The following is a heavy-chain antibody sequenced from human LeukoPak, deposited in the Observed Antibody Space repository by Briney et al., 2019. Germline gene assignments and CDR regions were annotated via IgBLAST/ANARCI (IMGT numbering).Heavy chain of an antibody. CDR2: ISGSGGST. Sequence: GGSLRLSCAASGFTFSSYAMSWVRQAPGKGLEWVSAISGSGGSTYYADSVKGRFTISRDNSKNTLYLQKNSLRAEDTAVYYCAKGSTTNYYGSGSYLYYYMDVWGKGTTVTVSS. V-gene: IGHV3-23*01. CDR1: GFTFSSYA. CDR3: AKGSTTNYYGSGSYLYYYMDV. D-gene: IGHD3-10*01. J-gene: IGHJ6*03.